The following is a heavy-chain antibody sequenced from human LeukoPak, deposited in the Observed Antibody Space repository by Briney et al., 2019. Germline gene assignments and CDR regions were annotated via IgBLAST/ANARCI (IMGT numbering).Heavy chain of an antibody. V-gene: IGHV3-30*03. CDR2: ISYDGNNK. CDR1: GFTFSSYG. D-gene: IGHD2-15*01. CDR3: ASFAYCSGGSCYKNYAFDI. J-gene: IGHJ3*02. Sequence: PGRSLRLSCAASGFTFSSYGMHWVRQAPGKGLEWVAVISYDGNNKYSADSVKGRFTISRDNSKNTLYLQMNSLRAEDTAVYYCASFAYCSGGSCYKNYAFDIWGQGTMVTVSS.